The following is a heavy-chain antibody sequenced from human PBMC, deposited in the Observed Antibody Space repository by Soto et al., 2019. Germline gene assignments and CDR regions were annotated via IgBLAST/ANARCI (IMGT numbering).Heavy chain of an antibody. D-gene: IGHD6-19*01. J-gene: IGHJ4*02. CDR1: VGTISSYY. CDR3: AREPSGSSSGWLDY. V-gene: IGHV4-59*01. CDR2: IYYSGST. Sequence: SETLSLSCTVSVGTISSYYWSWIRQPPGKGLEWIGYIYYSGSTNYNPSLKSRVTISVDTSKNQFSLKLSSVTAADTAVYYCAREPSGSSSGWLDYWGQGTLVTVS.